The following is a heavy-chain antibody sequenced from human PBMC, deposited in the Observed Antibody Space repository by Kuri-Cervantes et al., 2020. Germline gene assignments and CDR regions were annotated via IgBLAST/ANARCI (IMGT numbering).Heavy chain of an antibody. CDR3: ASKDRRNYYFDR. V-gene: IGHV4-30-4*07. J-gene: IGHJ4*02. Sequence: LRLSCAVSGGSISGGGYSWSWIRQPPGKGLEWIGYIYYSGSTKYNPSLKSRVTISVDTSKEQFSLKLNSVTTTDTAVYDCASKDRRNYYFDRWGQGTLVTVSS. CDR1: GGSISGGGYS. D-gene: IGHD2-15*01. CDR2: IYYSGST.